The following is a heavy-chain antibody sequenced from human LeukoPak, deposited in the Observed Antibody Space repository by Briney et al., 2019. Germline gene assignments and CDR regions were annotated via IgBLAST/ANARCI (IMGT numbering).Heavy chain of an antibody. Sequence: SGGSLRLSCAASGFTISDYYMSWIRQAPGEGLEWVSYISSSGSTINYAESVKGRFTISRDTAKNSLYLQMNSLRAEDTAVYYYARDRGGGHMDVWGKGTTVTISS. J-gene: IGHJ6*03. D-gene: IGHD2-15*01. CDR3: ARDRGGGHMDV. V-gene: IGHV3-11*04. CDR2: ISSSGSTI. CDR1: GFTISDYY.